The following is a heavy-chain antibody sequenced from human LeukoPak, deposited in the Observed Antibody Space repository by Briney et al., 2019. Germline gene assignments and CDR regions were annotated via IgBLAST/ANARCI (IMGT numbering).Heavy chain of an antibody. D-gene: IGHD2-2*01. CDR1: GGSISSYY. CDR3: ARDQPPIHALGL. J-gene: IGHJ2*01. CDR2: IYYSGST. V-gene: IGHV4-59*01. Sequence: PSETLSLTCTVSGGSISSYYWSWIRQPPGKGLEWIGYIYYSGSTNYNPSLKSRVTISVDTSKNQFSLKLSSVTAADTAVYYCARDQPPIHALGLWGRGTLVTVSS.